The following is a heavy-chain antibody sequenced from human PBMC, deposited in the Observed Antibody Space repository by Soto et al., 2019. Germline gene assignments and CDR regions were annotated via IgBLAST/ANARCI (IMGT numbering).Heavy chain of an antibody. J-gene: IGHJ6*02. Sequence: ASVKVSCKASGYTFTSYYMHWVRQAPGQGLEWMGIINPSGGSTSYAQKFQGRVTITADESTSTAYMELSSLRSEDTAVYYCARDFGTGYSSSWYSSSYYYYGMDVWGQGTTVTVSS. D-gene: IGHD6-13*01. CDR1: GYTFTSYY. CDR2: INPSGGST. CDR3: ARDFGTGYSSSWYSSSYYYYGMDV. V-gene: IGHV1-46*01.